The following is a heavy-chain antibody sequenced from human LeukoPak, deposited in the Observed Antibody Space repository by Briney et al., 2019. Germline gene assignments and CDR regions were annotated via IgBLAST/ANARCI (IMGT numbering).Heavy chain of an antibody. Sequence: SETLSLTCTVSGGSISRYYWSWIRQHAGKGLEWIGRIYTSGSNNYNPSLKSRVSMSVDTSKNQFSLKLSSVTAEDTAIYYCARDSDSYGPDFDYWGQGTLVTVSS. CDR1: GGSISRYY. J-gene: IGHJ4*02. CDR3: ARDSDSYGPDFDY. D-gene: IGHD5-18*01. CDR2: IYTSGSN. V-gene: IGHV4-4*07.